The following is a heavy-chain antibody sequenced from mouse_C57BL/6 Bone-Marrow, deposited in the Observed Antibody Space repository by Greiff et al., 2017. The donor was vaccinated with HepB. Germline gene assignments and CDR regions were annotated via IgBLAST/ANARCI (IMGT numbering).Heavy chain of an antibody. CDR1: GFTFSNYW. V-gene: IGHV6-3*01. D-gene: IGHD2-1*01. J-gene: IGHJ1*03. CDR3: TNYPYWYFDV. Sequence: EVNVVESGGGLVQPGGSMKLSCVASGFTFSNYWMNWVRQSPEKGLEWVAQIRLKSDNYATHYAESVKGRFTISRDDSKSSVYLQMNNLRAEDTGIYYCTNYPYWYFDVWGTGTTVTVSS. CDR2: IRLKSDNYAT.